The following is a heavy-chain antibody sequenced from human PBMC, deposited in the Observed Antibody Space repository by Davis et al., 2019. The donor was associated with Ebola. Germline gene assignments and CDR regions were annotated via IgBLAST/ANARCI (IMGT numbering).Heavy chain of an antibody. V-gene: IGHV3-21*05. Sequence: GESLKISCAASGFTFSSYSMNWVRQAPGKGLEWVSYISSSSSYIYYADSVKGRFTISRDNAKNSLYLQMNSLRAEDTAVYYCARSEGYCSSTSCYHYYGMDVWGQGTTVTVSS. D-gene: IGHD2-2*01. CDR2: ISSSSSYI. J-gene: IGHJ6*02. CDR3: ARSEGYCSSTSCYHYYGMDV. CDR1: GFTFSSYS.